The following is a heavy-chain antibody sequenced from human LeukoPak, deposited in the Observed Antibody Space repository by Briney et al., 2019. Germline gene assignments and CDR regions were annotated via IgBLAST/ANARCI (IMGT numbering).Heavy chain of an antibody. Sequence: KPGGSLRLSCAASGFTVSSNYMSWVRQAPGKGLEWVSSISSSSSYIYYADSVKGRFTISRDNAKNSLYLQMNSLRAEDTAVYYCARGFLEQQLGLDYWGQGTLVTVSS. CDR3: ARGFLEQQLGLDY. D-gene: IGHD6-13*01. V-gene: IGHV3-21*01. CDR2: ISSSSSYI. J-gene: IGHJ4*02. CDR1: GFTVSSNY.